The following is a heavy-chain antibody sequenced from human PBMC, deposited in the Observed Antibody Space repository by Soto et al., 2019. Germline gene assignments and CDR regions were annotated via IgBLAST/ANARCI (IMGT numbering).Heavy chain of an antibody. J-gene: IGHJ6*02. CDR1: GYSFSDYF. D-gene: IGHD1-26*01. V-gene: IGHV1-2*02. Sequence: QVQLVQSGAEVKKSGASVKVSCKPSGYSFSDYFIQWVRQAPGQGLEWVAWINPKTAATTYAKKFQGRVSLTWDTSSTTAYMELTRLRPDDTGVYYCARIKWGLNYYNGMDVWGQGTTVIVSS. CDR2: INPKTAAT. CDR3: ARIKWGLNYYNGMDV.